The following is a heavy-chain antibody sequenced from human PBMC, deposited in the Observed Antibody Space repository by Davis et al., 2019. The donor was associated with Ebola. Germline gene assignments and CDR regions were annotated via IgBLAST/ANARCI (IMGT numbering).Heavy chain of an antibody. Sequence: GESLKISCAASGFTFSSYGMHWVRQAPGKGLEWVAVIWYDGSNKYYADSVKGRFTISRDNSKNTLYLQMNSLRAEDTAVYYCARDRVVGRQSGALGYWGQGTLVTVSS. V-gene: IGHV3-33*01. CDR1: GFTFSSYG. D-gene: IGHD1-26*01. J-gene: IGHJ4*02. CDR3: ARDRVVGRQSGALGY. CDR2: IWYDGSNK.